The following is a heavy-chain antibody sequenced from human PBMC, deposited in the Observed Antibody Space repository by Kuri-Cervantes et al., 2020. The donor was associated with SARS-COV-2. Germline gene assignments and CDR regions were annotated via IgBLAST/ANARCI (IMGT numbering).Heavy chain of an antibody. Sequence: LSLSCAASGFTFSSYWMSWVRQAPGKGLEWVANIKQDGSEKYYVDSVKGRFTISRDKAKNSLYLQMNSLRDEDTAVYYCARVRYYSCGSCGYAESFQHWGQGTLVTVSS. V-gene: IGHV3-7*01. J-gene: IGHJ1*01. CDR3: ARVRYYSCGSCGYAESFQH. CDR2: IKQDGSEK. D-gene: IGHD2-15*01. CDR1: GFTFSSYW.